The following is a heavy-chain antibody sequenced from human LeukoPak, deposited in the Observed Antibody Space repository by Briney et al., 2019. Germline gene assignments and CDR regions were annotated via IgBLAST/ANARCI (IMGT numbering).Heavy chain of an antibody. CDR1: GFTFSSYA. CDR3: ARDGEICGGVCYPTDMGYYFDY. J-gene: IGHJ4*02. D-gene: IGHD2-21*02. V-gene: IGHV3-30*04. Sequence: GRSLRLSCAASGFTFSSYAMHWVRQAPGKGLEWVAVISYDGSNKYYADSVKGRFTISRDNSKNTLYLQMNSLRAEDTAVYYCARDGEICGGVCYPTDMGYYFDYWGQGTLVTVSS. CDR2: ISYDGSNK.